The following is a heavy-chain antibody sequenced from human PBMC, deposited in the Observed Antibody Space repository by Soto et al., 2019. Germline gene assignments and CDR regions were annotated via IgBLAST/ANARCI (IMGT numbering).Heavy chain of an antibody. CDR1: GGSISSSSYY. CDR3: ASSATRLASFDY. Sequence: SETLSLTCTVSGGSISSSSYYWRWIRQPPGKGLEWIGYIYYSGSTNYNASLKSRVTISVDTSKNQFSLKLSSVTAADTAVYYCASSATRLASFDYWGQGTLVTVSS. D-gene: IGHD6-25*01. V-gene: IGHV4-61*01. J-gene: IGHJ4*02. CDR2: IYYSGST.